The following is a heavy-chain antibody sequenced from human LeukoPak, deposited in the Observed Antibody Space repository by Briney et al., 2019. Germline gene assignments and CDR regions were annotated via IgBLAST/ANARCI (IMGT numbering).Heavy chain of an antibody. J-gene: IGHJ3*01. Sequence: PGGSLRRSCTASGFSLNKHWMHWVRQAPGGGLVWVSRIDPDGVGSDSADSVRGRFTISRDNARNTLYLQMESLRAEDTAVYYCARPPDSLANAYDVWGQGTMVTVSS. CDR2: IDPDGVGS. V-gene: IGHV3-74*01. CDR3: ARPPDSLANAYDV. CDR1: GFSLNKHW. D-gene: IGHD3-22*01.